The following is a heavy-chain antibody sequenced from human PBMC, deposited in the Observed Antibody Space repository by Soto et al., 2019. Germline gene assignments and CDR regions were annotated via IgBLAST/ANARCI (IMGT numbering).Heavy chain of an antibody. CDR2: IWYDGSHQ. V-gene: IGHV3-33*01. CDR1: GFIFSNYG. D-gene: IGHD5-12*01. CDR3: ARDGYNFYDY. J-gene: IGHJ4*02. Sequence: GGSLRLSCAASGFIFSNYGMHWVRQAPGKGLEWVAYIWYDGSHQDYADSVKGRFTVSRDSPKNMMYLQMTSLRAEDTGVYYCARDGYNFYDYWGQGTPVTVSS.